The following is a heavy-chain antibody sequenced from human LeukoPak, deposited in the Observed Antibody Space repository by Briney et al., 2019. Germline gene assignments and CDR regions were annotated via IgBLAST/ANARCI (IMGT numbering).Heavy chain of an antibody. CDR2: IYYSGST. CDR1: GGSISSSSYY. J-gene: IGHJ4*02. CDR3: GGAYYYDSSGYPYFDY. D-gene: IGHD3-22*01. Sequence: SETLSLTCTVSGGSISSSSYYWGWIRQPPGKGLEWIGSIYYSGSTYYNPSLKSRVTISVDTSKNQFSLKLSSVTAADTAAYYCGGAYYYDSSGYPYFDYCGQGTLVTVSS. V-gene: IGHV4-39*01.